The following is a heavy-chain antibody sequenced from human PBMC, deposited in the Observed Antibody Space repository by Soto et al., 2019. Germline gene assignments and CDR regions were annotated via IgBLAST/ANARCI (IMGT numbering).Heavy chain of an antibody. V-gene: IGHV1-2*04. CDR1: GYTFTGYY. CDR2: INPNSGGT. Sequence: ASVKVSCKASGYTFTGYYMHWVRQAPGQGLEWMGWINPNSGGTNYAQKFQGWVTMTRDTSISTAYMELSRLRSDDTAVYYCAKGYYYYYGMDVWGQGTTVTVSS. J-gene: IGHJ6*02. CDR3: AKGYYYYYGMDV.